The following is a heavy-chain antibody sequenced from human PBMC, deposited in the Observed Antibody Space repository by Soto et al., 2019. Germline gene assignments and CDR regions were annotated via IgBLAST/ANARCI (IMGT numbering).Heavy chain of an antibody. Sequence: QVQLVESGGGLVKPGGSLRLSCAASGFIFSDCYMSWIRQAPGQGLEWVSYISSSSTYTNYADSVKGRITTSRDNPTNSLYPQMNSPRAEHTAVYYWARGTDLRYGMDVWGQGTTVTVSS. J-gene: IGHJ6*02. CDR3: ARGTDLRYGMDV. CDR1: GFIFSDCY. CDR2: ISSSSTYT. V-gene: IGHV3-11*05. D-gene: IGHD3-10*01.